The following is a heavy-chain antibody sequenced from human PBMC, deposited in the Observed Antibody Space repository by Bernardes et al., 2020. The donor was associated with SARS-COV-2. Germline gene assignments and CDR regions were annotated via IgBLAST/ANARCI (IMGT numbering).Heavy chain of an antibody. V-gene: IGHV4-39*07. CDR2: IYYSGST. CDR1: GGSISSSSYY. D-gene: IGHD3-3*01. J-gene: IGHJ4*02. CDR3: ARTPYDFWSGYYFRLIDY. Sequence: SETLSLTCTVSGGSISSSSYYWGWIRQPPGKGLEWIGSIYYSGSTYYNPSLKSRVTISVDTSKNQFSLKLSSVTAADTAVYYCARTPYDFWSGYYFRLIDYWGQGTLVTVSS.